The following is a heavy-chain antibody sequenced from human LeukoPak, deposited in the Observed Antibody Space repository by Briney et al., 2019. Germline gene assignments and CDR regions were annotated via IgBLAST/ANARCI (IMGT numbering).Heavy chain of an antibody. CDR3: ARHFREVEWYGEFDY. J-gene: IGHJ4*02. V-gene: IGHV4-59*08. D-gene: IGHD3-10*01. CDR2: IYYSGST. Sequence: SETLSLTCTVSGGSISSYYWSWIRQPPGKGLEWIGYIYYSGSTNYNPSLKSRVTISVDTSKNQFSLKLSSVTAADTAVYYCARHFREVEWYGEFDYWGQGTLVTVSS. CDR1: GGSISSYY.